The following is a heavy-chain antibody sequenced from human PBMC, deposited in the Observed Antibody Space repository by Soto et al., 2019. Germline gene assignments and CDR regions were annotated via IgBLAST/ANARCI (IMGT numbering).Heavy chain of an antibody. Sequence: ASVKVSCKASGYTFTSYDINWVRQATGQGLEWMGWMNPNSGNTGYAQKFQGRVTMTRNTSISTAYMELSSLRSDDTAVYYCARVGAIVGAFDIWGQGTMVTVS. CDR2: MNPNSGNT. CDR1: GYTFTSYD. V-gene: IGHV1-8*01. CDR3: ARVGAIVGAFDI. D-gene: IGHD1-26*01. J-gene: IGHJ3*02.